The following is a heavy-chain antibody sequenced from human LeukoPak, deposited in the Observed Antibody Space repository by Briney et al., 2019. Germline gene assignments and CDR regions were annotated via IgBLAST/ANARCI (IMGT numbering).Heavy chain of an antibody. V-gene: IGHV3-30*04. J-gene: IGHJ6*02. CDR1: GFTFSSYA. CDR3: AREIAYDFWSGIQYYYYGMDV. Sequence: PGRSLRLSCAASGFTFSSYAMHWVRQAPGKGLEWVAVISYDGSNKYYADSVKGRFTISRDNSKNTLYLQMNSLRAEDTAVYYCAREIAYDFWSGIQYYYYGMDVWGQGTTVTVSS. D-gene: IGHD3-3*01. CDR2: ISYDGSNK.